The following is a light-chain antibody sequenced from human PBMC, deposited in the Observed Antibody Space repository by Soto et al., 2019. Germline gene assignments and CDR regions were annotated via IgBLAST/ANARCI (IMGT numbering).Light chain of an antibody. CDR1: QSVISNS. V-gene: IGKV3-20*01. J-gene: IGKJ1*01. CDR3: QQYGRSPST. Sequence: LTQSPGPLSLSPGARATLSCRASQSVISNSLAWYQQKPGQAPRVLIYGASSRSAGIPDRFSGSGSGTDFTLTISRLEPEDFAVYYCQQYGRSPSTFGQGTKVDIK. CDR2: GAS.